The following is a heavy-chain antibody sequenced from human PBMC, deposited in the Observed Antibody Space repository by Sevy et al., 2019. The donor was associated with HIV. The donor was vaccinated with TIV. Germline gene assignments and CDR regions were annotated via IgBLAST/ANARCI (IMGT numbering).Heavy chain of an antibody. Sequence: GGSLRLSCTASGFTFGDYCMSWVRQAPGKGLEWVAFLKSDVYGGTVDHAASVRGRFVISRDDSQPIAYLQMNDLKTEDTGVYYCTRWKAAQSIFDYWGQGALVTVSS. CDR2: LKSDVYGGTV. CDR3: TRWKAAQSIFDY. CDR1: GFTFGDYC. V-gene: IGHV3-49*04. J-gene: IGHJ4*02. D-gene: IGHD6-13*01.